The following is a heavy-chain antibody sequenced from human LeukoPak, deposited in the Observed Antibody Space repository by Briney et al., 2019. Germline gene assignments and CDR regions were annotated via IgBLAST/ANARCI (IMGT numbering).Heavy chain of an antibody. D-gene: IGHD1-26*01. CDR2: IYSGGST. CDR3: ARDGGSYYADY. V-gene: IGHV3-53*01. Sequence: PGGSLRLSCAASGLSFSSYGMHWVRQAPGKGLEWVSVIYSGGSTYYADSVKGRFTISRDNSKNTLYLQMNSPRAEDTAVYYCARDGGSYYADYWGQGTLVTVSS. J-gene: IGHJ4*02. CDR1: GLSFSSYG.